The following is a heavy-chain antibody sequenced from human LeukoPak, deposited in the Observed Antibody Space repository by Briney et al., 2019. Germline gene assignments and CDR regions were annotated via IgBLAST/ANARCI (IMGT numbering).Heavy chain of an antibody. CDR1: GYTFTGYY. J-gene: IGHJ6*03. V-gene: IGHV1-8*02. D-gene: IGHD5-18*01. Sequence: ASVKVSCKASGYTFTGYYVHWVRQAPGQGLEWMGWMNPNSGNTGYAQKFQGRVTMTRNTSISTAYMELSSLRSEDTAVYYCASGQWIQLWPKGYYYYYYMDVWGKGTTVTISS. CDR3: ASGQWIQLWPKGYYYYYYMDV. CDR2: MNPNSGNT.